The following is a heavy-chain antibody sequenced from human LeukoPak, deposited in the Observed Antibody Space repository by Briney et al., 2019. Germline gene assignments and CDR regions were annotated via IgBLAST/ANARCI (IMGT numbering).Heavy chain of an antibody. V-gene: IGHV4-31*03. D-gene: IGHD2-2*01. CDR2: IYYSGST. J-gene: IGHJ3*02. CDR1: GGSISSGGYY. Sequence: SQTLSLTCTVSGGSISSGGYYWSWIRQHPGKGLEWIGYIYYSGSTYYNPSLKSRVTISVATSKNQFSLKLTSVTAADTAVYYCATVVPAARADAFDIWGQGTMVTVSS. CDR3: ATVVPAARADAFDI.